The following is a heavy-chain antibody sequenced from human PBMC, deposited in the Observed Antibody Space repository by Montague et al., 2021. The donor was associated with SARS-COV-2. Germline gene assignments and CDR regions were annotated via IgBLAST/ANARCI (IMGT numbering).Heavy chain of an antibody. CDR1: GGSISSGDYY. D-gene: IGHD3-10*01. Sequence: TLSLTCTVSGGSISSGDYYWTWVRQPQGKGLEWIGYMRLSGYSYYNPSLKGRVSISIDTTKNQFSLKLNSVTAADTTVYYCARDRGLGVAENFDCWGQGTLVTVSS. CDR2: MRLSGYS. J-gene: IGHJ4*02. CDR3: ARDRGLGVAENFDC. V-gene: IGHV4-30-4*08.